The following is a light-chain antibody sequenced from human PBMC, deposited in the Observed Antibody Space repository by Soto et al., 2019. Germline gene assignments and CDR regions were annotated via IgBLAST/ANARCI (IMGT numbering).Light chain of an antibody. CDR1: QGISSY. CDR3: QQYNTYS. Sequence: DIQLTQSPSSLSASVGDRVTITCRVSQGISSYLNWYRQKPGKAPKLLIYKTSTLESGVPSRFSGSGSGTEFTLTISNLQPDDFATYYCQQYNTYSFGQGTKVDIK. CDR2: KTS. V-gene: IGKV1-5*03. J-gene: IGKJ2*01.